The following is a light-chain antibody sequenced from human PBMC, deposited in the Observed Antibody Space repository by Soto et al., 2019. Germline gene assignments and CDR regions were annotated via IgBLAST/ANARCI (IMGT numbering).Light chain of an antibody. CDR3: CSYAGGWV. CDR2: DVN. V-gene: IGLV2-11*01. Sequence: QSALTQPRSVSGSPGQSVTISCTGTSSDVGGYNYVSWYQQHPGKAPKLMIYDVNKRPSGVPDRFSGSKSGNTASLTIYGLQAADEADYYCCSYAGGWVFGGGTKVTVL. CDR1: SSDVGGYNY. J-gene: IGLJ3*02.